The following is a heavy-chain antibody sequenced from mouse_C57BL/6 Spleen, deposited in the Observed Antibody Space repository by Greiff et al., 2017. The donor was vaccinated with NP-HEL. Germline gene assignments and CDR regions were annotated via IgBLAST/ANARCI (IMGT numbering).Heavy chain of an antibody. D-gene: IGHD2-3*01. Sequence: VKLQESGAELVRPGASVKLSCKASGYTFTDYYINWVKQRPGQGLEWIARIYPGSGNTYYNEKFKGKATLTAEKSSSTAYMQLSSLTSEDSAVYFCAVGDGYYGGLYAMDYWGQGTSVTVSS. CDR1: GYTFTDYY. V-gene: IGHV1-76*01. CDR3: AVGDGYYGGLYAMDY. J-gene: IGHJ4*01. CDR2: IYPGSGNT.